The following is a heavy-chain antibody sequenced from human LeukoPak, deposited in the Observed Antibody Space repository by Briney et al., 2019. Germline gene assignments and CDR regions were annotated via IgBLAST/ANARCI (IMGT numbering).Heavy chain of an antibody. Sequence: ASVKVSCKACGGTFSSYAISWLRQAPGQGLEWMGGIIPIFGTANYAQKFQGRVTITADESTSTAYMELSSLRSEDTAVYYCARDSGSYFDGEADAFDIWGQGTMVTVSS. CDR3: ARDSGSYFDGEADAFDI. CDR1: GGTFSSYA. V-gene: IGHV1-69*13. D-gene: IGHD1-26*01. CDR2: IIPIFGTA. J-gene: IGHJ3*02.